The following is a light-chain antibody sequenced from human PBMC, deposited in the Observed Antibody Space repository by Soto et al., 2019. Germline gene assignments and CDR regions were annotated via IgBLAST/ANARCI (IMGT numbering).Light chain of an antibody. V-gene: IGLV2-8*01. CDR2: EVS. Sequence: QSVLTQPSSASGSPGQSVTIPCTGTSSDVGGYNSVSWYQQHPGKVPKLMIYEVSKRPSGVPDRFSGSKSGNTASLTVSGLQAEDEADYYCSSYAGSNNLVFGGGTKVTVL. J-gene: IGLJ2*01. CDR3: SSYAGSNNLV. CDR1: SSDVGGYNS.